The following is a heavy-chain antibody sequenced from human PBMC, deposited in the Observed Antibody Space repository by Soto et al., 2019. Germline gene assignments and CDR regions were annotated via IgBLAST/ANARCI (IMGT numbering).Heavy chain of an antibody. CDR1: GFTFSSYA. CDR2: ISGSGGST. Sequence: EVQLLESGGGLVQPGGSLRLSCAASGFTFSSYAMSWVRQAPGKGLEWVSAISGSGGSTYYADSVKGRFTISRDNSKNTLYLQMNSLRAEDTAVDYCAKRLYSSGWYLLGYWGQGTLVTVSS. V-gene: IGHV3-23*01. D-gene: IGHD6-19*01. CDR3: AKRLYSSGWYLLGY. J-gene: IGHJ4*02.